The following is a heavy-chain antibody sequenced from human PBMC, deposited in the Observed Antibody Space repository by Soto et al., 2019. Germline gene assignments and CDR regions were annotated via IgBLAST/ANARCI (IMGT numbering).Heavy chain of an antibody. J-gene: IGHJ6*02. D-gene: IGHD3-10*01. Sequence: SXKVSFKASGYTXTSYYINLVRQAPGQGLEWIGIINPSGCSTSYAQKCKGRVTMTRDTSTSTVYMELSSLRSEYTAVYYCATWWFGELLGQKLQYGMDVWGQGTTGTVSS. CDR1: GYTXTSYY. CDR3: ATWWFGELLGQKLQYGMDV. CDR2: INPSGCST. V-gene: IGHV1-46*01.